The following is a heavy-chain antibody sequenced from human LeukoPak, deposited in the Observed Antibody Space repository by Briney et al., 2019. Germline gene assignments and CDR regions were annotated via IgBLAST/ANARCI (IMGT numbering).Heavy chain of an antibody. CDR2: ISGSGGST. V-gene: IGHV3-23*01. D-gene: IGHD5-12*01. CDR1: GFTFSSYA. CDR3: HYSGYDSYYYYYMDV. J-gene: IGHJ6*03. Sequence: PGGSLRLSCAASGFTFSSYAMSWVRQAPGKGLEWVSAISGSGGSTYYADSVKGRFTISRDNSKNTLYLQMNSLGAEDTAVYYCHYSGYDSYYYYYMDVWGKGTTVTVSS.